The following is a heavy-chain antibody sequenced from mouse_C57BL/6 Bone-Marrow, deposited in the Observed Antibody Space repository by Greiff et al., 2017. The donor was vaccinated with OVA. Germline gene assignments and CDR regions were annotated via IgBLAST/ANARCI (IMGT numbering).Heavy chain of an antibody. CDR2: INPSSGYT. Sequence: VQLQQSGADLVKPGASVKLSCKASGYTFTSYWMHWVKQRPGQGLEWIGYINPSSGYTNYNQKFKDKATLTADKSSSPAYMQLSRLTYKDSAVYYCARMSDSSYPFGYWGQGTTLTVAS. D-gene: IGHD1-1*01. J-gene: IGHJ2*01. CDR1: GYTFTSYW. V-gene: IGHV1-7*01. CDR3: ARMSDSSYPFGY.